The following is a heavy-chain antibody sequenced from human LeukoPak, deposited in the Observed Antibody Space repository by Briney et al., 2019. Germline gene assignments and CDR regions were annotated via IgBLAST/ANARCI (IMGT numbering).Heavy chain of an antibody. Sequence: GGSLRLSCAASGFTFSMFWMNWVRQAPGKGLEWLANIKQDGSERYYVDSVKGRFTISRDNAKNSLSLQMNSLRAEDTAVYYCAKNRGDYDPEYFQDWGQGTLVIVSS. J-gene: IGHJ1*01. CDR2: IKQDGSER. V-gene: IGHV3-7*01. CDR3: AKNRGDYDPEYFQD. CDR1: GFTFSMFW. D-gene: IGHD4-17*01.